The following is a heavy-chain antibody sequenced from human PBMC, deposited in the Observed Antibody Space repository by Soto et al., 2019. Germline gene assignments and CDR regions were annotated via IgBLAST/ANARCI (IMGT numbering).Heavy chain of an antibody. V-gene: IGHV3-21*01. CDR1: GFTFSSYS. D-gene: IGHD2-2*01. CDR3: ARSPWGCSSTSFSFYYFYGMDV. Sequence: EVQLVESGGGLVKPGGSLRLSCAASGFTFSSYSMNWVRQAPGKGLEWVSSISSSSSYIYYADSVKGRFTISRDNAKNSLYLQMNSLRAEATAVYYCARSPWGCSSTSFSFYYFYGMDVWGQGTTVTVSS. CDR2: ISSSSSYI. J-gene: IGHJ6*02.